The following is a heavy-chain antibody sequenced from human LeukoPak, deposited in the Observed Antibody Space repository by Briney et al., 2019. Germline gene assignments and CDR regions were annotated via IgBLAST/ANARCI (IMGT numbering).Heavy chain of an antibody. J-gene: IGHJ4*02. Sequence: QTGGSLRLCCAASGFTFGSYGMHWVRHAPGKGLEGVTFIRSDGSNKYYADSVKGRFTISRDNSKNTLYLQMNTLIADDAAVYYCAKGVKPIVVVTAQHYLDYWGQGTLVTVSS. CDR2: IRSDGSNK. CDR3: AKGVKPIVVVTAQHYLDY. D-gene: IGHD2-21*02. CDR1: GFTFGSYG. V-gene: IGHV3-30*02.